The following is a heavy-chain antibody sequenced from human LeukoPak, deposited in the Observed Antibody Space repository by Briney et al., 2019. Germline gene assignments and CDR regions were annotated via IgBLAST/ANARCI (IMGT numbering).Heavy chain of an antibody. D-gene: IGHD3-3*01. J-gene: IGHJ4*02. Sequence: GGSLRLSCAASGFTFSSYSMNWVRQAPGKGLEWVSSISSSSYIYYADSVKGRFTISRDNAKNSLYLQMNSLRAEDTAVYYCARDAGHDFWSHSRPYWGQGTLVTVSS. CDR2: ISSSSYI. CDR1: GFTFSSYS. V-gene: IGHV3-21*01. CDR3: ARDAGHDFWSHSRPY.